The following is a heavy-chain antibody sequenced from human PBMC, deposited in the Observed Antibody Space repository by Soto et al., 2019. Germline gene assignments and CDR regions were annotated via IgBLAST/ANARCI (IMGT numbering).Heavy chain of an antibody. J-gene: IGHJ6*02. CDR1: GVTFSSYA. Sequence: PGGSLRICCAASGVTFSSYAMSWVRQAPGKGLEWVSAISGSGGSTYYADSVKGRFTISRDNSKNTLYLQMNSLRAEDTAVYYCAKGFGFGESTYFGMDVWGQGTTVTVS. CDR3: AKGFGFGESTYFGMDV. D-gene: IGHD3-10*01. CDR2: ISGSGGST. V-gene: IGHV3-23*01.